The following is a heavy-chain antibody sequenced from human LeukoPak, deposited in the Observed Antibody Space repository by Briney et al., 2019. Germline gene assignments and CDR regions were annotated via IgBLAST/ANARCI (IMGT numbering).Heavy chain of an antibody. J-gene: IGHJ4*02. CDR3: ARHSVAQQPHPDY. Sequence: GEPLKISCKGSGYSFTSYWIGWVRQMPGKGLEWMGIIYPGDSDTRYSPSFQGQVTISADKSISTAYLQWSSLKASDTAMYYCARHSVAQQPHPDYWGQGTLVTVSS. CDR1: GYSFTSYW. V-gene: IGHV5-51*01. D-gene: IGHD6-13*01. CDR2: IYPGDSDT.